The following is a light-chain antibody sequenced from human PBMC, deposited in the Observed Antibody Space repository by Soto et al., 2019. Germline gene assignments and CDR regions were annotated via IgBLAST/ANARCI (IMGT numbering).Light chain of an antibody. CDR1: QSVSSN. CDR2: GAS. CDR3: QQYNNWPLET. V-gene: IGKV3-15*01. Sequence: EILMTQSPATLSVSPGERATLSCRASQSVSSNLAWYQQKPGQAPRLLIYGASTRATGIPARFSGSGSGTEFTLTISSLQSEDFAVYDCQQYNNWPLETFGQVTKV. J-gene: IGKJ1*01.